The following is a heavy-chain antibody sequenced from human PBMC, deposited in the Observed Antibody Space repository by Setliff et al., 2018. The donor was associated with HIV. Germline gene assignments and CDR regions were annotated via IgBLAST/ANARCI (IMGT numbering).Heavy chain of an antibody. D-gene: IGHD5-18*01. Sequence: LSLTCAASGFTFSSYSMNWVRQAPGKGLEWVSAISSGGEIMFYADSVKGRFTISRDNSKNTVFLQMNSLRGEDTAVYYCAALKGYSYGRGCFDPWGQGTLVTVSS. CDR2: ISSGGEIM. J-gene: IGHJ5*02. CDR3: AALKGYSYGRGCFDP. CDR1: GFTFSSYS. V-gene: IGHV3-23*01.